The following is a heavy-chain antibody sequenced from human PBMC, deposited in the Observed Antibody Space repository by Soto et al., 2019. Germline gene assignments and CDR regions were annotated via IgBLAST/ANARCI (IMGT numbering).Heavy chain of an antibody. J-gene: IGHJ4*02. Sequence: QVQLVQSGAEVEKPGASVKVSCKASGYSFTSYGISWVRQAPGQGLEWMGWISAYNGNTKYAQKFQGRVTMTTDTSTSTAYMALRSLRSDEPAVYYCARESSSSCHDYWGQGTLVTVSS. V-gene: IGHV1-18*01. D-gene: IGHD6-13*01. CDR2: ISAYNGNT. CDR1: GYSFTSYG. CDR3: ARESSSSCHDY.